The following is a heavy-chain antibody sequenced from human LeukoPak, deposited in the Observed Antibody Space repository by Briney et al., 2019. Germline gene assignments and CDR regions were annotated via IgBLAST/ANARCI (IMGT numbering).Heavy chain of an antibody. V-gene: IGHV1-18*01. CDR2: ISAYNGNT. CDR3: ARVFRSGWYGYKAFDI. D-gene: IGHD6-19*01. Sequence: GASVKVSCKASGGTFSSYAISWVRQAPGQGLEWMGWISAYNGNTNYAQKLQGRVTMTTDTSTSTAYMELRSLRSDDTAVYYCARVFRSGWYGYKAFDIWGQGTMVTVSS. CDR1: GGTFSSYA. J-gene: IGHJ3*02.